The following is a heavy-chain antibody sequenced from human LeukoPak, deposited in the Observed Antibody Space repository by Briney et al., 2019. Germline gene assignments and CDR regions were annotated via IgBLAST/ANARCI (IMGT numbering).Heavy chain of an antibody. D-gene: IGHD4-17*01. CDR2: ISSSSSYI. CDR1: GFTFSSYS. Sequence: GGSLRLSCAASGFTFSSYSMNWVRQAPGKGLEWVSSISSSSSYIYYADSVKGRFTISRDNAKNSLYLQMNSLRAEDTAVYYCARDSNYGDHEGVDYWGQGALVTVSS. J-gene: IGHJ4*02. CDR3: ARDSNYGDHEGVDY. V-gene: IGHV3-21*01.